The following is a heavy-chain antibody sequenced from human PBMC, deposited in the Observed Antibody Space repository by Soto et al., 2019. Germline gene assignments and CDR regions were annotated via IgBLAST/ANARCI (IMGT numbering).Heavy chain of an antibody. CDR2: IKSKTDGATT. D-gene: IGHD3-10*01. J-gene: IGHJ4*02. CDR1: GSTFSNAL. V-gene: IGHV3-15*01. Sequence: SGGSLRLSCAASGSTFSNALMSWVRQAPGKGLEWVGRIKSKTDGATTDYAAPVKGRFTISRDDSKNTLYLQMNSLKTEDTAVYYCTTDFRFGWGQGTLVTVSS. CDR3: TTDFRFG.